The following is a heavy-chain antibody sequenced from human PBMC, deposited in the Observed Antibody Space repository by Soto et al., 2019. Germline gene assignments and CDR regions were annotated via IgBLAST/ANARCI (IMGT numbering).Heavy chain of an antibody. CDR3: ARDSGSSLDY. Sequence: PWETLSLTCAVSGGSISSGGYSWSWIRQPPGKGLEWIGYIYHSGSTYYNPSLKSRVTISVDRSKNQFSLKLSSVTAADTAVYYCARDSGSSLDYWGQGTRVTVS. V-gene: IGHV4-30-2*01. J-gene: IGHJ4*02. CDR2: IYHSGST. D-gene: IGHD1-26*01. CDR1: GGSISSGGYS.